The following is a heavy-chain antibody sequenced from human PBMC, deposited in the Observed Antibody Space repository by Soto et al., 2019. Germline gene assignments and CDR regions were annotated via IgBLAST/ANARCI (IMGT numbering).Heavy chain of an antibody. CDR1: GFTFSIYA. V-gene: IGHV3-23*01. J-gene: IGHJ3*02. D-gene: IGHD6-19*01. Sequence: PGGSLRLSCAASGFTFSIYAMSWVRQAPGKGLEWVSAISGSGGTTYYADSVKGRFTFSRDNSKNTLYLQMNSLRAEDTAVYYCAKTANGWFSAFDIWGQGTMVTVS. CDR3: AKTANGWFSAFDI. CDR2: ISGSGGTT.